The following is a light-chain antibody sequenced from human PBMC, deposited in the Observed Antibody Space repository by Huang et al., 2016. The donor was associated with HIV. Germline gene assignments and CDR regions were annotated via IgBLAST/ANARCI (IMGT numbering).Light chain of an antibody. V-gene: IGKV3-11*01. CDR1: QSVSSY. CDR2: EAS. Sequence: EIVLTQSPATLSLSPGERATLSCRASQSVSSYVAWYQQKPGQAPRLLSYEASNRATGIPARFSGSVSGTDFTLTISSLEPEDFAVYYCQQRSNWPIFTFGPGTKVDIK. J-gene: IGKJ3*01. CDR3: QQRSNWPIFT.